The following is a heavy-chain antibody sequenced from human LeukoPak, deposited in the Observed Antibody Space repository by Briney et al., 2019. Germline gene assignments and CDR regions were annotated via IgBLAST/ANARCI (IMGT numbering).Heavy chain of an antibody. Sequence: GGSLRLSCSASGVTFSSYAMHWVRQAPGKGLEYVSAISSNGGSTYYADSVKGRFTISRDNSKNTLYLQMSSLRAEDTAVYYCVKGSTPRFDYYGMDVWGQGTTVTVSS. CDR3: VKGSTPRFDYYGMDV. CDR1: GVTFSSYA. CDR2: ISSNGGST. D-gene: IGHD3-10*01. V-gene: IGHV3-64D*09. J-gene: IGHJ6*02.